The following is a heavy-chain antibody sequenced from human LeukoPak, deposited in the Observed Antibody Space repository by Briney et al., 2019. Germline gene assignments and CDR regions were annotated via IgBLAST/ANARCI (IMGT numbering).Heavy chain of an antibody. Sequence: PSETLSLTCAVYGGSFSGYYWSWIRQPPGKGLEWIGEINHSGSTNYNPSLKSRVTISVDTSKNQFSLKLSSVTAADTAVYYCARGGLGGNPFDYWGQGTLVTVSS. CDR2: INHSGST. J-gene: IGHJ4*02. V-gene: IGHV4-34*01. CDR1: GGSFSGYY. CDR3: ARGGLGGNPFDY. D-gene: IGHD2-15*01.